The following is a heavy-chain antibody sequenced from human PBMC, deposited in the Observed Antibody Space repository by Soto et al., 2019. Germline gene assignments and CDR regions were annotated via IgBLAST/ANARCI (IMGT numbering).Heavy chain of an antibody. CDR1: GFTCSNYG. V-gene: IGHV3-30*03. D-gene: IGHD1-7*01. Sequence: QVQLVESGGGVVQPGRSLRLSCAASGFTCSNYGMHWVRQAPGKGLEWVALISADGSNKYDPDSVKGRFTFSRDNSKNTVYLQVNSLSPEDTGVYYWARYRGWNCVYWGEGTMVIVPS. CDR3: ARYRGWNCVY. CDR2: ISADGSNK. J-gene: IGHJ4*02.